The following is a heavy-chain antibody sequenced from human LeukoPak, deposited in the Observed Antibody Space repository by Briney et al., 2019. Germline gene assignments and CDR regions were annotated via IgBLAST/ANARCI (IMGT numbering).Heavy chain of an antibody. V-gene: IGHV3-23*01. Sequence: PGGSLRPSCAASGFTFSSYAMSWVRQAPGKGLEWVSAISGSGGSTYYADSVKGRFTISRDNSKNTLYLQMNSLRAEDTAVYYCAKVGAPLFNRYFDWLFPPGWFDPWGQGTLVTVSS. CDR2: ISGSGGST. CDR3: AKVGAPLFNRYFDWLFPPGWFDP. J-gene: IGHJ5*02. CDR1: GFTFSSYA. D-gene: IGHD3-9*01.